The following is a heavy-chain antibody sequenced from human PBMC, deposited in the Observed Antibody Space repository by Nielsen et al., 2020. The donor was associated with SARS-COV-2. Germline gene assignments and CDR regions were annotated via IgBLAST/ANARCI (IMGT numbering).Heavy chain of an antibody. J-gene: IGHJ4*02. V-gene: IGHV3-30*18. Sequence: GESLKISCVASGISLSSVAMHWVRQAPGKGLEWVALISVDGSKTFYGDSVRGRFTISRDNFKRKLFLQMNSLRVEDAAVYYCAKGGRDVDILTGKFDYWGQGTVVSVST. CDR3: AKGGRDVDILTGKFDY. CDR2: ISVDGSKT. D-gene: IGHD3-9*01. CDR1: GISLSSVA.